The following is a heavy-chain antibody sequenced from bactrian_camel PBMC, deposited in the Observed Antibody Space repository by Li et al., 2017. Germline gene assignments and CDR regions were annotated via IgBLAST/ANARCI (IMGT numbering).Heavy chain of an antibody. Sequence: HVQLVESGGGLVQPGGSLKLSCAASGAIDNSCGMDWWRQVPGKERDLVSRINTDGTTTYADSVKGRFTIYRDHYKNSLYLQMNSLKTEDTAVYYCAADSATKGNEYKYWGQGTQVTVS. CDR1: GAIDNSCG. D-gene: IGHD4*01. CDR3: AADSATKGNEYKY. CDR2: INTDGTT. J-gene: IGHJ4*01. V-gene: IGHV3S53*01.